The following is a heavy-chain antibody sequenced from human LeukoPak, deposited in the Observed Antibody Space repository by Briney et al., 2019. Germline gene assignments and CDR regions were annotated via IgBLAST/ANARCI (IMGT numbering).Heavy chain of an antibody. V-gene: IGHV4-4*02. CDR1: GDSINSLDV. CDR3: AGLVGRYSSGLYYYYFDY. D-gene: IGHD3-22*01. J-gene: IGHJ4*02. CDR2: MYLSGTT. Sequence: SSEPLSLTCTVSGDSINSLDVWSWVRQPPGKGLEWIGEMYLSGTTHSNPSVKSRVTISIDKSKNQFFLNLSSVTAADTAVYYCAGLVGRYSSGLYYYYFDYWGQGTLVTVSS.